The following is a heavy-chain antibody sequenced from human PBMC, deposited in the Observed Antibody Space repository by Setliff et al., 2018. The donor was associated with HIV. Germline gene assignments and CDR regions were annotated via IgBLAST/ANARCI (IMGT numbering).Heavy chain of an antibody. CDR1: GGTFSSYA. CDR3: ARDAWVEFLEWTFYGMDV. Sequence: SVKVSCKASGGTFSSYAISWVRQAPGQGLEWMGGIIPIFGTANYAQKFQGRVTITADESTSTAYMELRSLTSKDTAVYYCARDAWVEFLEWTFYGMDVWGQGTTVTVSS. D-gene: IGHD3-3*02. CDR2: IIPIFGTA. J-gene: IGHJ6*02. V-gene: IGHV1-69*13.